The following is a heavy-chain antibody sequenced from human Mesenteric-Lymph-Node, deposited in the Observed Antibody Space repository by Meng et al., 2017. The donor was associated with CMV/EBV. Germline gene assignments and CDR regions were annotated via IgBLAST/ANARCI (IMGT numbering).Heavy chain of an antibody. J-gene: IGHJ6*02. D-gene: IGHD2-2*01. V-gene: IGHV3-21*01. CDR1: GFTFSSYS. CDR3: ARDRCSSTSCSRWRVSYGMDV. CDR2: ISSSSSYI. Sequence: GESLKISCAASGFTFSSYSMNWVRQAPGKGLEWVSSISSSSSYIYYADSVKGRFTISRDNAKNSLYLQMNSLRAEDTAVYYCARDRCSSTSCSRWRVSYGMDVWGQGTTVTVSS.